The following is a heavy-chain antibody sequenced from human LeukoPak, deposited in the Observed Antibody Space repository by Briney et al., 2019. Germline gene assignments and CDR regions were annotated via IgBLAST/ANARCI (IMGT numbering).Heavy chain of an antibody. CDR2: IYYSGST. CDR1: GGSISSYY. D-gene: IGHD3-22*01. J-gene: IGHJ4*02. Sequence: SETLSLTCTVSGGSISSYYWSWIRQPPGKGLEWVGCIYYSGSTNYNPSLKSRVSISLDTSKNQFSLKLSSVTAADTAVYYCARLYYDSSSYYWPLDYWGQGTLVTVSS. V-gene: IGHV4-59*08. CDR3: ARLYYDSSSYYWPLDY.